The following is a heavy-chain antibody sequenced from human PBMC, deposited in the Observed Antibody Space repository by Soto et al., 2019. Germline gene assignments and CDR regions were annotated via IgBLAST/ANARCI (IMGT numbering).Heavy chain of an antibody. CDR2: IYYSGST. CDR3: ARGSIVLMVYAIDY. V-gene: IGHV4-30-4*01. CDR1: GGSISSGDYY. Sequence: PSETLSLTCTVSGGSISSGDYYWSWIRQPPGKGLEWIGYIYYSGSTYYNPSLKSRVTISVGTSKNQFSLKLSSVTAADTAVYYCARGSIVLMVYAIDYWGQGTLVTVSS. D-gene: IGHD2-8*01. J-gene: IGHJ4*02.